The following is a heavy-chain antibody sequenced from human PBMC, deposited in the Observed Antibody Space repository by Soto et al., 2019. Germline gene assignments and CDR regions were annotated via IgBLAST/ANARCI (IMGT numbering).Heavy chain of an antibody. V-gene: IGHV3-21*01. D-gene: IGHD2-21*01. CDR2: ISSSSSYI. Sequence: EVQLVESGGGLVKPGGSLRLWCAASGFTCSSYSMNWVRQAPGKELEWVSSISSSSSYIYYADAVKGGFTISSDNAMNALSLQMNSLRAEDTAVYYCSRDRCGGDCYLKYWGQRTLVTVSS. CDR1: GFTCSSYS. J-gene: IGHJ4*02. CDR3: SRDRCGGDCYLKY.